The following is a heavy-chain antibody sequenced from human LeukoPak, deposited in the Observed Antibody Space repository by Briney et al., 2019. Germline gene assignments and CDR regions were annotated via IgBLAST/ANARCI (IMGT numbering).Heavy chain of an antibody. CDR3: ARERLLMVYAIEDY. CDR1: GITFSNYG. V-gene: IGHV3-30*02. CDR2: IRYDGSNK. Sequence: GGSLRLSCAASGITFSNYGMHWVRQAPGKGLEWVSFIRYDGSNKYYADSVKGRFTISRDNAKNSLYLQMNSLRAEDTAVYYCARERLLMVYAIEDYWGQGTTVTVSA. D-gene: IGHD2-8*01. J-gene: IGHJ4*02.